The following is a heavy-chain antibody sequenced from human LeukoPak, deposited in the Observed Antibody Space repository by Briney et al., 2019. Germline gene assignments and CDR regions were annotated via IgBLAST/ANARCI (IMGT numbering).Heavy chain of an antibody. D-gene: IGHD3-22*01. Sequence: ASETLSLTCTVSGGSISSYYWSWIRQPPGKGLEWIGYIYYSGSTNYNPSLKSRVTISVDTSKNQFSLKLSSVTAADTAVYYCARFGYYYDSSGTFDIWGQGTMVTVS. J-gene: IGHJ3*02. CDR3: ARFGYYYDSSGTFDI. CDR1: GGSISSYY. V-gene: IGHV4-59*08. CDR2: IYYSGST.